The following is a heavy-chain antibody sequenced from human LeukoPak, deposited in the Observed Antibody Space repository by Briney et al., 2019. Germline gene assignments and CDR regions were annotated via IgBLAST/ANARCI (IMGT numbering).Heavy chain of an antibody. CDR2: INPNINGT. D-gene: IGHD2-15*01. CDR3: ARGLGYCSGGSCFKWFDP. Sequence: GASVKVSCKASGYTFTGYYIHWVRQAPGQGLEWMGWINPNINGTNYAQKFQGRVTMTGDRSISTAYMELSRLRSDDTAVYYCARGLGYCSGGSCFKWFDPWGQGTLVTVSS. J-gene: IGHJ5*02. V-gene: IGHV1-2*02. CDR1: GYTFTGYY.